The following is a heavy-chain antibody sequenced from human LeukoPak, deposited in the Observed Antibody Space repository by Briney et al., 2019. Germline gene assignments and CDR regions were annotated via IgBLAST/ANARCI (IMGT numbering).Heavy chain of an antibody. CDR1: GGSISSYY. D-gene: IGHD2-2*02. V-gene: IGHV4-59*08. CDR2: IYYSGST. J-gene: IGHJ5*02. CDR3: ARHYSLGYCSSTSCYTNWFDP. Sequence: SETLSLTCTVSGGSISSYYWSWIRQPPGKGLEWIGYIYYSGSTNYNPSLKSRVTISVDTSKNQFSLKLSSVTAADTAVYYCARHYSLGYCSSTSCYTNWFDPWGQGTLVTVSS.